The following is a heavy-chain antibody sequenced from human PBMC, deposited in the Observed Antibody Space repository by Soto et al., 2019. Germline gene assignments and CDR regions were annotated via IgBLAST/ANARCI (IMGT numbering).Heavy chain of an antibody. CDR1: GFTFNSYG. Sequence: QVQLVESGGGVVQPGRSLRLSCAASGFTFNSYGMHWVRQGPGNGLEWVAFISYDSTKTYYADSVNGRFTISRDNSNSALYVQKNSLTGEDTAVYYCARTRSAWSAFHYYSLDVWGQGTTVTVSS. CDR2: ISYDSTKT. D-gene: IGHD1-26*01. J-gene: IGHJ6*02. V-gene: IGHV3-30*03. CDR3: ARTRSAWSAFHYYSLDV.